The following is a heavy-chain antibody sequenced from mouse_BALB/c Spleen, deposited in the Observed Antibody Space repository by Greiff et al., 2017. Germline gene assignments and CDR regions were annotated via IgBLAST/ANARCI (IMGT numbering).Heavy chain of an antibody. D-gene: IGHD2-10*02. V-gene: IGHV5-6-5*01. CDR2: ISSGGST. J-gene: IGHJ2*01. CDR1: GFTFSSYA. CDR3: AREEYGNYSVDY. Sequence: EVKLMESGGGLVKPGGSLKLSCAASGFTFSSYAMSWVRQTPEKRLEWVASISSGGSTYYPDSVKGRFTISRDNARNILYLQMSSLRSEDTAMYYCAREEYGNYSVDYWGQGTTLTVSS.